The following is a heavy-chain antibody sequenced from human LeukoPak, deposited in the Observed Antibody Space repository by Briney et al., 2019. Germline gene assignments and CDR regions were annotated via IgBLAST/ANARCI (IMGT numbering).Heavy chain of an antibody. V-gene: IGHV1-2*02. J-gene: IGHJ4*02. D-gene: IGHD4-17*01. CDR3: ASLYGDYVASDY. Sequence: GASVKVSCKASGYSFTVYYMHWVRQAPGQGLEWMGWINPSSGGTNYAQKFLGRVTMTRDTSISTAYMELSRLRSDDTAVYYCASLYGDYVASDYWGQGTLVSVSS. CDR1: GYSFTVYY. CDR2: INPSSGGT.